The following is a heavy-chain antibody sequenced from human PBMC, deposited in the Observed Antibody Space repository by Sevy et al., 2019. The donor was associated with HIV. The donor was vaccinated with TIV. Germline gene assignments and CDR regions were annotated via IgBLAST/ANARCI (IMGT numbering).Heavy chain of an antibody. CDR1: GFSLNTYW. Sequence: GGSLRLSCAASGFSLNTYWMSWVRQAPGKGLEWVANIKQDGSVRYYLDSVKGRFTISRDNARNFLYLQMNSLRAEDTARYYCVRAVAADGSFWGQGTLVTVSS. CDR3: VRAVAADGSF. J-gene: IGHJ4*02. V-gene: IGHV3-7*01. D-gene: IGHD6-13*01. CDR2: IKQDGSVR.